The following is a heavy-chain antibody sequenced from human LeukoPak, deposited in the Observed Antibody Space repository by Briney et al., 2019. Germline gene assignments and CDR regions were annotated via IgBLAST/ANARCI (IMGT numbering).Heavy chain of an antibody. V-gene: IGHV3-30*02. Sequence: GGSLRLSCAASGFTFSSYGMHWVRQAPGKGLEWVAFIRYDGSNKYYADSVKGRFTISRDNSKNTLYLQMNSLRAEDTAVYYCARDRANYYDSSGYPYWGQGTLVTVSS. CDR3: ARDRANYYDSSGYPY. CDR1: GFTFSSYG. J-gene: IGHJ4*02. D-gene: IGHD3-22*01. CDR2: IRYDGSNK.